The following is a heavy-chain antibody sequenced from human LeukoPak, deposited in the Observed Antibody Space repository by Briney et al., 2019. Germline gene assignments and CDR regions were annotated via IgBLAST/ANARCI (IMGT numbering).Heavy chain of an antibody. CDR1: GFXFXSYA. CDR3: AQQLGWGRWFDY. J-gene: IGHJ4*02. Sequence: GGSLRLSCAASGFXFXSYAMXWXXXAPGXGLXWVAVISYDGSNKYYEDSVKGRFTISRDNSKNTLYLQMNSLRAEDTAVYYCAQQLGWGRWFDYWGQGTLVTVSS. V-gene: IGHV3-30-3*01. D-gene: IGHD6-13*01. CDR2: ISYDGSNK.